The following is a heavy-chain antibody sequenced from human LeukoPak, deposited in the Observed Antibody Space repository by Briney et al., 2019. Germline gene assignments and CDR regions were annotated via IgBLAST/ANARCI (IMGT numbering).Heavy chain of an antibody. V-gene: IGHV4-34*01. CDR1: GGSFSGYY. Sequence: KPSETLSLTCAVYGGSFSGYYWSWIRRPPGKGLEWIGEINHSGSTNYNPSLKSRVTISVDTSKNQFSLKLSSVTAADTAVYYCARYRRYCSGGSCFDYWGQGTLVTVSS. CDR3: ARYRRYCSGGSCFDY. CDR2: INHSGST. D-gene: IGHD2-15*01. J-gene: IGHJ4*02.